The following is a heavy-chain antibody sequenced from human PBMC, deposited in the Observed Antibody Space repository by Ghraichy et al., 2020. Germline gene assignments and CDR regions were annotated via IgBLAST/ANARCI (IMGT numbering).Heavy chain of an antibody. CDR1: GYTFTSYS. Sequence: ASVKVSCKASGYTFTSYSISWVRQAPGQGLEWMGWISAYNGNTNYAQKVQGRVTMTTDTSTSTAYMELRSLRSDDTAVYYCARDYSSGQTDAFDIWGQGTMVTVSS. CDR3: ARDYSSGQTDAFDI. J-gene: IGHJ3*02. CDR2: ISAYNGNT. D-gene: IGHD6-19*01. V-gene: IGHV1-18*01.